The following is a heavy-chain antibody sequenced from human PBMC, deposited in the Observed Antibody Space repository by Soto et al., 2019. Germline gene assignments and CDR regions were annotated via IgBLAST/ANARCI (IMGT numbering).Heavy chain of an antibody. D-gene: IGHD6-19*01. J-gene: IGHJ4*02. V-gene: IGHV3-53*04. Sequence: GGSLRLSCAASGFTVSSNYMSWVRQAPGKGLEWVSVIYSGGSTYYADSVKGRFTISRNNSKNKLYLQMNSLGAEDTAVYYCARGPNSDWYDYWGQGTLVTVSS. CDR1: GFTVSSNY. CDR3: ARGPNSDWYDY. CDR2: IYSGGST.